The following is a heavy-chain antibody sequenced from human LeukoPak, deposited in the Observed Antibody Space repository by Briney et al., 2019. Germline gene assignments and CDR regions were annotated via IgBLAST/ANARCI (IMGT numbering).Heavy chain of an antibody. CDR2: IKQDGSEK. V-gene: IGHV3-7*01. D-gene: IGHD2-2*02. Sequence: GGSLRLSCAASGFTFSSYWMSWVRQAPGKGLEWEANIKQDGSEKYYADSVKGRFTISRDNSKNTLYLQMNSLRAEDTAVYYCAKDEYCSSTSCYIGGGAWNWFDPWGQGTLVNVSS. CDR3: AKDEYCSSTSCYIGGGAWNWFDP. J-gene: IGHJ5*02. CDR1: GFTFSSYW.